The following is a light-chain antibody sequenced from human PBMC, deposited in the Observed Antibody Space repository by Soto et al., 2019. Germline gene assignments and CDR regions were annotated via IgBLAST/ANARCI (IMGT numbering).Light chain of an antibody. J-gene: IGKJ5*01. Sequence: EIVMTQSPATLSVSPGERATLSCRASQSVSSNLAWYKQKPGQAPRLLIYGASTRATGIPARFSGSGSGTEFSLTISSLQSEDFAVYYCQQYNSWPTFGQGTRLEIK. CDR3: QQYNSWPT. CDR1: QSVSSN. V-gene: IGKV3-15*01. CDR2: GAS.